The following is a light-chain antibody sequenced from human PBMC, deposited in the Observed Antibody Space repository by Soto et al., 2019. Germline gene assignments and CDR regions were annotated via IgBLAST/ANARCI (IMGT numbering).Light chain of an antibody. CDR3: QQFNSFIFT. CDR1: QGISSA. Sequence: AIQLTQSPSSLSASVGDRVTITCRASQGISSALAWYQQKPGKAPKLLIYDASSLESGVPSRFSGSGSGTDFTLTISSLQPEDFATYYCQQFNSFIFTFGPGTKVDIK. V-gene: IGKV1-13*02. CDR2: DAS. J-gene: IGKJ3*01.